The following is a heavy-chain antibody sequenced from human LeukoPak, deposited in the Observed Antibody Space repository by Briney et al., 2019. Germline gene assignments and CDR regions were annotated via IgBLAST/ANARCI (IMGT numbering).Heavy chain of an antibody. D-gene: IGHD6-19*01. V-gene: IGHV1-2*02. J-gene: IGHJ4*02. CDR1: GYTFTGYY. Sequence: ASVKVSCKASGYTFTGYYIHWVRQAPGQGLEWMGWINPNSGGTNYAQKFQDRVTMTRDTSISTASMELNRLRSDDTAVYYCATAPLNGYTSGWYSFDYWGQGTLVTVSS. CDR2: INPNSGGT. CDR3: ATAPLNGYTSGWYSFDY.